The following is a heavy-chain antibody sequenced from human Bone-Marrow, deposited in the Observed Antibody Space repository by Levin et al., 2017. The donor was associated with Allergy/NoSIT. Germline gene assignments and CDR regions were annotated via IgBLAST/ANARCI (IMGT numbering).Heavy chain of an antibody. CDR1: GYTFTSYG. CDR3: ARDVGATTGIKYYGMDV. D-gene: IGHD1-26*01. Sequence: GESLKISCKASGYTFTSYGISWVRQAPGQGLEWMGWISAYNGNTNYAQKLQGRVTMTTDTSTSTAYMELRSLRSDDTAVYYCARDVGATTGIKYYGMDVWGQGTTVTVSS. CDR2: ISAYNGNT. V-gene: IGHV1-18*01. J-gene: IGHJ6*02.